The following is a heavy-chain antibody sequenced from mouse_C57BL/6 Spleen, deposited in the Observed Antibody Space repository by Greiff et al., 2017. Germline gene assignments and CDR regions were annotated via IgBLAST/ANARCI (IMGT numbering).Heavy chain of an antibody. J-gene: IGHJ1*03. Sequence: EVKLMESEGGLVQPGSSMKLSCTASGFTFSDYYMAWVRQVPEKGLEWVANINYDGSSTYYLDSLKSRFIISRDNAKNILYLQMSSLKSEDTATYYCAREGEGYWYFDVWGTGTTVTVSS. V-gene: IGHV5-16*01. CDR3: AREGEGYWYFDV. CDR1: GFTFSDYY. CDR2: INYDGSST.